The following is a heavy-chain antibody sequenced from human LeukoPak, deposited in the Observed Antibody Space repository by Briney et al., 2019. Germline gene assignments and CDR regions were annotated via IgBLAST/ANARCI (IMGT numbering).Heavy chain of an antibody. V-gene: IGHV4-34*01. Sequence: SETLSLTCAVYGGSFSGYYWSWIRQPPGKGLEWIGEINHRGSTNYNPSLKSRVTISVDTSKNQFSLKLSSVTAADTAVYYCARNVDYWGQGTLVTVSS. CDR1: GGSFSGYY. CDR2: INHRGST. J-gene: IGHJ4*02. CDR3: ARNVDY.